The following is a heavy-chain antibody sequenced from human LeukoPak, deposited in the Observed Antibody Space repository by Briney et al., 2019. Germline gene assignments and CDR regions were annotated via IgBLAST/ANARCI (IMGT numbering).Heavy chain of an antibody. CDR3: ARGQGWFDP. J-gene: IGHJ5*02. V-gene: IGHV1-18*01. Sequence: GASVKVSCKASGYTFTSYGISWVRQAPGQGLEWMGWISAYNGNTNYAQKLQGRVTITRNTSISTAYMELSSLRSEDTAVYYCARGQGWFDPWGQGTLVTVSS. CDR2: ISAYNGNT. CDR1: GYTFTSYG.